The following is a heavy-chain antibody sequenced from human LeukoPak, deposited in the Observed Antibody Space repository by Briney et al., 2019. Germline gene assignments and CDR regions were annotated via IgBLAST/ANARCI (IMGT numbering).Heavy chain of an antibody. J-gene: IGHJ3*02. CDR1: GGSISSGGYY. Sequence: NPSETLSLTCTVSGGSISSGGYYWSWIRQHPGKGLEWIGYIYYSGSTYYNPSLKSRVTISVDTSKNQFSLKLSSVTAADTAVYYSARDSGYEYAFDIWGQGTMVTVSS. V-gene: IGHV4-31*03. CDR3: ARDSGYEYAFDI. CDR2: IYYSGST. D-gene: IGHD3-22*01.